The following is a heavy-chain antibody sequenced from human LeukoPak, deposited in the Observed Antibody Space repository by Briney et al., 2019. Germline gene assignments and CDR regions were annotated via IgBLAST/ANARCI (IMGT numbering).Heavy chain of an antibody. V-gene: IGHV4-39*01. CDR3: ARGGYDY. Sequence: SETLSLTCTVSGGSISSSSYYWGWIRQPPGKGLEWIGSIYYSGSTYYDPSLKSRVTISVDTSKNQFSLKLSSVTAADTAVYYCARGGYDYWGQGTLVTVSS. D-gene: IGHD3-22*01. CDR2: IYYSGST. J-gene: IGHJ4*02. CDR1: GGSISSSSYY.